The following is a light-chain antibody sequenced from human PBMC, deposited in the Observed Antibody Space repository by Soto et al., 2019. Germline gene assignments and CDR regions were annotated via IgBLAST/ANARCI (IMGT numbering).Light chain of an antibody. CDR2: DAS. Sequence: EIVMTQSPATLSVSPGERVTLSCRASQSVSRYLAWYQQKPGQAPRLLIYDASNRATGIPDRFSGSGSGTDFTLTIVTLEPEDFAVYYCQQRSSWPLTFGGGTKVDIK. V-gene: IGKV3-11*01. J-gene: IGKJ4*01. CDR1: QSVSRY. CDR3: QQRSSWPLT.